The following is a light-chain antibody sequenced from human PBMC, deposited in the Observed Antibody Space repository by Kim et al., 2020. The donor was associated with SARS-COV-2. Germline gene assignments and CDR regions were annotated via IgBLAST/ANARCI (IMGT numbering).Light chain of an antibody. V-gene: IGLV6-57*03. CDR1: SGGIASNY. CDR3: QSYDSSNRGV. CDR2: EDN. J-gene: IGLJ3*02. Sequence: TVTISPTRSSGGIASNYVQWYQQRPGSAPTTVIYEDNQRPAGVPDRFSGSIDSSSNSASLTISGLKTEDEADYYCQSYDSSNRGVFGGGTQLTVL.